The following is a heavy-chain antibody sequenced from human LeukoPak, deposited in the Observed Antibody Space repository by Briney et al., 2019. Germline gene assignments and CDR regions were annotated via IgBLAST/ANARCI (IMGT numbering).Heavy chain of an antibody. D-gene: IGHD5-24*01. CDR1: GGSISSSSYY. J-gene: IGHJ4*02. CDR3: ARDKDGHFDY. V-gene: IGHV4-39*02. Sequence: SETLSLTCTVSGGSISSSSYYWGWIRQPPGKGLEWIGSIYYSGSTYYNPSLKSRVTISVDTSKNQFSLKLGSVTAADTAVYYCARDKDGHFDYWGQGTLVTVSS. CDR2: IYYSGST.